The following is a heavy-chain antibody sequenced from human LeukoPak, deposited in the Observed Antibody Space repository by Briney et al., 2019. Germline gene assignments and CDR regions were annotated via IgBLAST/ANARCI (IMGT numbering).Heavy chain of an antibody. J-gene: IGHJ4*02. CDR2: VSHTGSA. CDR1: GASISSGGYY. Sequence: SETLSLTCTVSGASISSGGYYWGWIRQPPGKGLEWMGYVSHTGSAYYSPSLKSRVSISVDLPKNQFSLKLNSVTAADTAIYYCAREDYCYFDCWGQGTLVTVSS. V-gene: IGHV4-30-2*01. CDR3: AREDYCYFDC. D-gene: IGHD2/OR15-2a*01.